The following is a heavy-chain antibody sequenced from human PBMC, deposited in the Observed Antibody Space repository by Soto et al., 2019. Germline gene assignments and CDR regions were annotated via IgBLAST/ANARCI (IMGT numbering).Heavy chain of an antibody. CDR3: ARTITGYFWAGAY. CDR1: GFTFNMYA. D-gene: IGHD1-1*01. Sequence: GGSLRLSCAASGFTFNMYAMSWVRQAPGKGLEWVSGIGGSGTNTYYADFVKGRFTISRDNSKNTLYLQMDSLRAEDTAIYYCARTITGYFWAGAYWGQGTLVTVSS. J-gene: IGHJ4*02. CDR2: IGGSGTNT. V-gene: IGHV3-23*01.